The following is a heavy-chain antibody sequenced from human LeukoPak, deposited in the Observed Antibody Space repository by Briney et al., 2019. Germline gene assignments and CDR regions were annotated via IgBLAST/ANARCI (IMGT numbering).Heavy chain of an antibody. J-gene: IGHJ6*02. CDR2: IWYDGSNK. CDR1: GFTFRNYG. V-gene: IGHV3-33*01. CDR3: ARDQGFWSGYGMDV. D-gene: IGHD3-3*01. Sequence: PGGSLRLSCAASGFTFRNYGMHWVRQAPGKGLEWVAVIWYDGSNKYYADSVKGRFTISRDNSKNTLYLQMNSLRVEDTAVYYCARDQGFWSGYGMDVWGQGTTVIVSS.